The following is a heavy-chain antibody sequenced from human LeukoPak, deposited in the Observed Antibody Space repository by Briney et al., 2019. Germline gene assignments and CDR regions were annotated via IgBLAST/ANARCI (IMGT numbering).Heavy chain of an antibody. CDR2: IIPIFGTA. CDR3: ARSGGLTGSYYFDY. V-gene: IGHV1-69*05. D-gene: IGHD3-9*01. J-gene: IGHJ4*02. CDR1: GGTFSSYA. Sequence: SVKVSCKASGGTFSSYAISWVRQAPGQGREWMGRIIPIFGTANYAQKFQGRVTITTDESTSTAYMELSSLRAEDTAVYYCARSGGLTGSYYFDYWGQGTLVTVSS.